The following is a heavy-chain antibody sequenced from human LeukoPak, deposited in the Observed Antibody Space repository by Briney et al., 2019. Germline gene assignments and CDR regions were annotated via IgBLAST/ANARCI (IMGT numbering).Heavy chain of an antibody. Sequence: VASVKVSCKASGYTFTSYGISWVRQAPGQGLEWMGWISAYNGNTNYAQKLQGRVTMTTDTSTSTAYMELRSLRPDDTAVYYCARDSSSHRYYYYGMDVWGQGTTVTVSS. D-gene: IGHD6-13*01. CDR1: GYTFTSYG. CDR3: ARDSSSHRYYYYGMDV. J-gene: IGHJ6*02. V-gene: IGHV1-18*01. CDR2: ISAYNGNT.